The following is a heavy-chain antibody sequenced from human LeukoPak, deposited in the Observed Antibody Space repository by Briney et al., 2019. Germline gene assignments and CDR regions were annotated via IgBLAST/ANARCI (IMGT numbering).Heavy chain of an antibody. Sequence: ASVKVSCKASGGTFSSYAISWVRQAPGQGLEWMGRIIPILGIANYAQKFQGRVTITADKSTSTAYMELSSLRSEDTAVYYCARGVSYSSGHQFEEFDPWGQGTLVTVSS. J-gene: IGHJ5*02. CDR2: IIPILGIA. V-gene: IGHV1-69*04. D-gene: IGHD6-25*01. CDR1: GGTFSSYA. CDR3: ARGVSYSSGHQFEEFDP.